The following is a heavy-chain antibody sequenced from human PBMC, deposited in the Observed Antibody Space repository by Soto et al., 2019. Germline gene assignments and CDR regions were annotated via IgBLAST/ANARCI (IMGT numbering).Heavy chain of an antibody. D-gene: IGHD5-12*01. CDR3: ARADGGLRSFYYYGMDV. V-gene: IGHV1-18*01. CDR2: ISAYNGNT. CDR1: GYTFTSYG. Sequence: QVQLVQSGAEVKKPGASVKVSCKASGYTFTSYGIIWVRQAPGQGLEWMGWISAYNGNTNYAQKLQGRVTMTTDTSTSTAYMELRSLRSDDTAVYYCARADGGLRSFYYYGMDVWGQGTTVTVSS. J-gene: IGHJ6*02.